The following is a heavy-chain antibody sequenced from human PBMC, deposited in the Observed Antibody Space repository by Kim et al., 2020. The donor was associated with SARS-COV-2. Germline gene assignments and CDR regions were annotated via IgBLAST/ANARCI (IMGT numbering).Heavy chain of an antibody. CDR3: ARVPTGTFSAFDI. V-gene: IGHV3-30*01. D-gene: IGHD1-7*01. J-gene: IGHJ3*02. Sequence: YADSVKGRFTISRDNSKNTLYLQMNSLRAEDTAVYYCARVPTGTFSAFDIWGQGTMVTVSS.